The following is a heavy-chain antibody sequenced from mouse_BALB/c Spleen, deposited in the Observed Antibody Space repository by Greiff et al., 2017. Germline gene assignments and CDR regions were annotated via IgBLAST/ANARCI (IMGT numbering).Heavy chain of an antibody. CDR1: GFSLTSYG. Sequence: VKLQQSGPGLVQPSQSLSITCTVSGFSLTSYGVHWVRQSPGKGLEWLGVIWSGGSTDYNAAFISRLSISKDNSKSQVFFKMNSLQANDTAIYYCARMRDWYFDVWGAGTTVTVSS. V-gene: IGHV2-2*02. CDR2: IWSGGST. CDR3: ARMRDWYFDV. J-gene: IGHJ1*01.